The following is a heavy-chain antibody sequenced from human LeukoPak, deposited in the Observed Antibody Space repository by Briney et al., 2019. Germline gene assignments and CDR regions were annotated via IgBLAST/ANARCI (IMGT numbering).Heavy chain of an antibody. CDR3: ARRATSGSLDY. D-gene: IGHD3-22*01. Sequence: SETLSLTCTVSGGSISSSSYYWGWIRQPPGKGLEWIGSIYHSGSTYYNPSLKSRVTISVDTSKNQFSLKLSSVTVADTAIYYCARRATSGSLDYWGQGTLVTVSS. CDR2: IYHSGST. J-gene: IGHJ4*02. CDR1: GGSISSSSYY. V-gene: IGHV4-39*01.